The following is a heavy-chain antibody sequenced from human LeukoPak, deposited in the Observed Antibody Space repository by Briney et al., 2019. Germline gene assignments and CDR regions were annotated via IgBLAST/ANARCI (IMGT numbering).Heavy chain of an antibody. J-gene: IGHJ4*02. CDR2: INQDGSLE. CDR3: ARDGHNGNDFDY. Sequence: GGSLRLSCAASGFTFSNYYLTWVRQAPGKGLEWVANINQDGSLEKYVDSVKGRFTISRDNAENSVYLQMNSLRAEDTAVYYCARDGHNGNDFDYCGQGTLVTVSS. CDR1: GFTFSNYY. D-gene: IGHD1-1*01. V-gene: IGHV3-7*01.